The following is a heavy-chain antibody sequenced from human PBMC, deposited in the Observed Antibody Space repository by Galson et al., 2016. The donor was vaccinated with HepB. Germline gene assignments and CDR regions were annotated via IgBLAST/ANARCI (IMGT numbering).Heavy chain of an antibody. CDR2: ISSNGSTI. D-gene: IGHD6-19*01. CDR1: GFTFSDYY. V-gene: IGHV3-11*01. CDR3: ARVRCSSGCKLPFY. Sequence: SLRLSCAASGFTFSDYYMNWIRQAPGKGLEWVSYISSNGSTIYYADSVKGGFTITRYNAKNTVLLQMNSLRAEDTAVYYCARVRCSSGCKLPFYWGQGTLVTVSS. J-gene: IGHJ4*02.